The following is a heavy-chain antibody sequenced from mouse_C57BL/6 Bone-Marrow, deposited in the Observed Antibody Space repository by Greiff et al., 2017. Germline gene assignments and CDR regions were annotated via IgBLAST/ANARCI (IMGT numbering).Heavy chain of an antibody. CDR3: AKKGYWEKDGRDY. V-gene: IGHV2-5*01. CDR1: GYSLTRYG. CDR2: RRRGGST. J-gene: IGHJ4*01. D-gene: IGHD2-3*01. Sequence: QVQLQQSGPGLVQPSHSLSITCTVSGYSLTRYGVHCVPQSPGKRLEMVGLRRRGGSTDYNAAFMARLSMTKDNSKSQVFFKMNSLQADDPAIYDCAKKGYWEKDGRDYWGQGTSVTVSS.